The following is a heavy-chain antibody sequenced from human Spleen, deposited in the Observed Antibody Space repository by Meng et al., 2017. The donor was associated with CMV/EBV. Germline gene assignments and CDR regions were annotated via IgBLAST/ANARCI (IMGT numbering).Heavy chain of an antibody. J-gene: IGHJ6*02. CDR2: ISSSSYI. CDR3: ARGDIVVVPAVRYYGMDV. V-gene: IGHV3-21*01. CDR1: GFTFSSYS. D-gene: IGHD2-2*01. Sequence: GESLKISCAASGFTFSSYSMNWVRQAPGKGLEWVSSISSSSYIYYADSVKGRFTISRDNAKNSLYLQMNSLRAEDTAVYYCARGDIVVVPAVRYYGMDVWGQGTTVTVSS.